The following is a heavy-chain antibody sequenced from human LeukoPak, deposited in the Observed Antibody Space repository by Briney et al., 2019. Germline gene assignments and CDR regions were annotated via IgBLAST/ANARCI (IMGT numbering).Heavy chain of an antibody. J-gene: IGHJ3*02. V-gene: IGHV3-33*01. CDR2: IWYDGSNQ. CDR1: GFTLSRYG. Sequence: PGGSLRLSCAASGFTLSRYGMHWVRQAPGKGLEWVAVIWYDGSNQYYADSVKDRFTISRDNSKNTLYVQMKSLRAEDTAVYYCAREGGDGYNYAFDIWGQGTMVTVSS. CDR3: AREGGDGYNYAFDI. D-gene: IGHD5-24*01.